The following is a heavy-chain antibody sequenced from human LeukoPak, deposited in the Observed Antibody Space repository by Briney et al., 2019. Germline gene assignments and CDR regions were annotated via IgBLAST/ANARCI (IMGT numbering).Heavy chain of an antibody. CDR3: ARGSYDSSGYYYSAFDY. Sequence: PGGSLRLSCAASGFTFSSYGMHWVRQAPGKGLEWVAVIWYDGSNKYYADSVKGRFTISRDNSKNTLYLQMNSLRAEDTAVYYCARGSYDSSGYYYSAFDYWGQGTLVTVSS. D-gene: IGHD3-22*01. J-gene: IGHJ4*02. CDR2: IWYDGSNK. CDR1: GFTFSSYG. V-gene: IGHV3-33*01.